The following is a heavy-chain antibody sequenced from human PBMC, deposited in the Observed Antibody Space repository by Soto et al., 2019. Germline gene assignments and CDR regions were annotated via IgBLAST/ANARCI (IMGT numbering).Heavy chain of an antibody. CDR2: IKQDGREK. CDR1: GFTFSTYW. D-gene: IGHD7-27*01. Sequence: EVQLVESGGGLVQPGGSLRLSCAASGFTFSTYWMGWVRRAPGKGLERVANIKQDGREKYYVDSVKGRFTISRDNAKNSLYLQMNSLRAEDTAVYYCARWDWGGYYFDSGGQGTLVTVSS. J-gene: IGHJ4*02. V-gene: IGHV3-7*01. CDR3: ARWDWGGYYFDS.